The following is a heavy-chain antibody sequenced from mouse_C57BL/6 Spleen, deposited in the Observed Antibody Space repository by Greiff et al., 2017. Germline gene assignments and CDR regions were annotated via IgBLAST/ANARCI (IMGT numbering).Heavy chain of an antibody. D-gene: IGHD4-1*01. J-gene: IGHJ3*01. CDR2: IRNKANGYTT. CDR1: GFTFTDYY. Sequence: EVQGVESGGGLVQPGGSLSLSCAASGFTFTDYYMSWVRQPPGKALEWLGFIRNKANGYTTEYSASVKGRFTISSDNSQSILYLQMNSLRAEDSATYYCARSPLGRGWFADWGQGTLVTVSA. V-gene: IGHV7-3*01. CDR3: ARSPLGRGWFAD.